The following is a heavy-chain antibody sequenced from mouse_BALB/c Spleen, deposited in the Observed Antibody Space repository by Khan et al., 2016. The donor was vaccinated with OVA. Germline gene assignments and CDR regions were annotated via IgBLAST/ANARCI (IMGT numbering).Heavy chain of an antibody. CDR1: GFSLISYG. V-gene: IGHV2-9*02. D-gene: IGHD2-3*01. CDR2: IWAGGST. J-gene: IGHJ4*01. Sequence: QVQLKESGPGLVAPAQTLSITCTVSGFSLISYGVNWVRPPPGKGLEWLGVIWAGGSTNYNSALMSRLSISKDNSKSQVFLKMNSLQTDDTSMYYCARFYDSYYAMDYWGQGTSVTVSS. CDR3: ARFYDSYYAMDY.